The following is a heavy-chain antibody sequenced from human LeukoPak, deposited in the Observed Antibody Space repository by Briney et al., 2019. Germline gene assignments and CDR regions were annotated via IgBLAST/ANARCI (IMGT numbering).Heavy chain of an antibody. J-gene: IGHJ4*02. CDR3: ALSRTLDY. Sequence: GGSLRLSCAASGFTFSDAWMSWVRQAPGKGLEWVANIKQDGSEKYYVDSVKGRFTISRDNAKNSLYLQMNSLRAEDTAVYYCALSRTLDYWGQGTLVTVSS. CDR1: GFTFSDAW. CDR2: IKQDGSEK. V-gene: IGHV3-7*01.